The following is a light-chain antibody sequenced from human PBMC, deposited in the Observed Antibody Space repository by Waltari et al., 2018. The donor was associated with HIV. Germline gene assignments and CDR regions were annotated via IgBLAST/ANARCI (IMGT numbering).Light chain of an antibody. CDR1: SSNLGDTY. J-gene: IGLJ2*01. CDR2: RNN. Sequence: VLTPPPSASGTPGQRVTISCSGSSSNLGDTYVYWYQQLPGTTPKLLIQRNNQRPSGVPDRFSGSKSGTSASLAISGLRSEDEADYYCASWDDSLSGLVFGGGTKLTVL. V-gene: IGLV1-47*01. CDR3: ASWDDSLSGLV.